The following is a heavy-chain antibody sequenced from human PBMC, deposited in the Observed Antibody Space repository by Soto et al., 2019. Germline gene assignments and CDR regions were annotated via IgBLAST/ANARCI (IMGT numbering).Heavy chain of an antibody. CDR1: GFTFSSYW. V-gene: IGHV3-7*01. Sequence: ESGGGLVQPGGSLRLSCAASGFTFSSYWMSCVRQATGKGLEWVANVNQDGSEKYYVDSVEGRFTISRDNAKNSLYLQMNRLRAEDTAVSDGAAELERAGSSIAARRFDYWGQGTLVTVSS. J-gene: IGHJ4*02. CDR2: VNQDGSEK. D-gene: IGHD6-6*01. CDR3: AAELERAGSSIAARRFDY.